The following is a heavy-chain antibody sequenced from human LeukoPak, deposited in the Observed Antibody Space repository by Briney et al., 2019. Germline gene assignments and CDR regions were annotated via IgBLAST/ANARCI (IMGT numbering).Heavy chain of an antibody. CDR1: GGSISNYY. CDR3: ARAPRVGARGLFDY. J-gene: IGHJ4*02. D-gene: IGHD1-26*01. CDR2: IYYSGST. Sequence: PSETLSLTCTVSGGSISNYYWSWVRQPPGKGLEWIGYIYYSGSTTYNPSLKNRVTISVDTSKNQFSLRLSSVTAADTAVYYCARAPRVGARGLFDYWGQGTLVTVSS. V-gene: IGHV4-59*08.